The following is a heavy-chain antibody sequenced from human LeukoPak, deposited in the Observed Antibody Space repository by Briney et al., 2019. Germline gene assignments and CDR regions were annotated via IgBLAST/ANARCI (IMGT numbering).Heavy chain of an antibody. V-gene: IGHV1-69*04. Sequence: GASVKVSCKASGGTFISSAISWVRQAPGQGLEWMGRIIPILGIANYAQKFQGRVTMTADNSTSTAYMELSSLRSEDTAVYYCARAMVRGVNDYFDYWGQGTLVTVSS. CDR3: ARAMVRGVNDYFDY. J-gene: IGHJ4*02. D-gene: IGHD3-10*01. CDR1: GGTFISSA. CDR2: IIPILGIA.